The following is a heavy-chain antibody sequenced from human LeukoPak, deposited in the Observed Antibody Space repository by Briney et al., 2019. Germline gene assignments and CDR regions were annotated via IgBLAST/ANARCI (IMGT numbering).Heavy chain of an antibody. J-gene: IGHJ3*02. D-gene: IGHD3-22*01. CDR1: GFTFSYFW. CDR2: IKQDGSEK. Sequence: GGSLRLSCAASGFTFSYFWMSWVRQAPGEGLQWVANIKQDGSEKYYVASVKGRFTISRDNAKNSLYLQMNSLRAEDTALYYCARVEGRDSSGYYYDAFDIWGQGTMVTVSS. V-gene: IGHV3-7*01. CDR3: ARVEGRDSSGYYYDAFDI.